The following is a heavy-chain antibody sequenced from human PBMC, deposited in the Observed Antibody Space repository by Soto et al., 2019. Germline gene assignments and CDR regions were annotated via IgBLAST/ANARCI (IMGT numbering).Heavy chain of an antibody. CDR1: GYTFISYG. J-gene: IGHJ3*02. CDR3: ARDQTKWLTEAFDI. D-gene: IGHD5-12*01. V-gene: IGHV1-18*01. Sequence: HVQLVQSGAEVKKPGASLKVSCKVSGYTFISYGVSWVRQAPGQGLEWLGWISPYNANTNYAQKFQGRITMTTDTSTSTVYMDLRSLRTDDTAVYYCARDQTKWLTEAFDIWGQGTMVVVSS. CDR2: ISPYNANT.